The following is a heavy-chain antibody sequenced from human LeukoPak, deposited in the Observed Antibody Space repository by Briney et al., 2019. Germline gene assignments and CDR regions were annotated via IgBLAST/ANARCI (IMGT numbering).Heavy chain of an antibody. CDR1: GGSISSGGYY. D-gene: IGHD2-15*01. Sequence: PSQTLSLTCTVSGGSISSGGYYWSWIRQHPGKGLEWIGYIYYSGSTYYNPSLKSRVTISVDTSKSQFSLKLSSVTAADTAVYYCARWSVVAHDYWGQGTLVTVSS. V-gene: IGHV4-31*03. CDR3: ARWSVVAHDY. CDR2: IYYSGST. J-gene: IGHJ4*02.